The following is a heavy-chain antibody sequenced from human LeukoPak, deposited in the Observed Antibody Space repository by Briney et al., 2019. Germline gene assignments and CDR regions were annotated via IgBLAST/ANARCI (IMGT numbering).Heavy chain of an antibody. V-gene: IGHV1-18*04. J-gene: IGHJ4*02. D-gene: IGHD6-25*01. CDR1: GYSFTSYW. Sequence: GESLKISGKGSGYSFTSYWIGWVRQAPGQGLEWMGWISAYNGNTNYAQKLQGRATMTTDTSTSTAYMELRSLRSDDTAVYYCARGERPRHGDYWGQGTLVTVSS. CDR3: ARGERPRHGDY. CDR2: ISAYNGNT.